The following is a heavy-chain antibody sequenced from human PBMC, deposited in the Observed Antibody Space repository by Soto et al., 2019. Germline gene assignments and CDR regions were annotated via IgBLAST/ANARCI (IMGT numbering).Heavy chain of an antibody. CDR3: AKDTCSSTSCHYYYGMDV. CDR2: ISWDGGST. V-gene: IGHV3-43*01. D-gene: IGHD2-2*01. Sequence: PWWSLRLSCSASVFTFDDYTMHWFRQAPGKGLEWVSLISWDGGSTYYADSVKGRFTISRDNSKNSLYLQMNSLRTEDTALYYCAKDTCSSTSCHYYYGMDVWGQGTTVTVSS. CDR1: VFTFDDYT. J-gene: IGHJ6*02.